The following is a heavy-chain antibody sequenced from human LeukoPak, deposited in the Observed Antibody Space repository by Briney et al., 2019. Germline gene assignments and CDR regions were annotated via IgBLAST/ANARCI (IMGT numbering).Heavy chain of an antibody. J-gene: IGHJ4*02. CDR2: INPNSGGT. CDR3: ALEFSGSSYYFDY. Sequence: ASVKVSCKASGYTFTGYYMHWVRQAPGQGLEWMGWINPNSGGTNYAQKFQGRVTMTRDTSISTAYMELSRLRSDDTAVYYCALEFSGSSYYFDYWGQGTLVTVSS. CDR1: GYTFTGYY. D-gene: IGHD6-6*01. V-gene: IGHV1-2*02.